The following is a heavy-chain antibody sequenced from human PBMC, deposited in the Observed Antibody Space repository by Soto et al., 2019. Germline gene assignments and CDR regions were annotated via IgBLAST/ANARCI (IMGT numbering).Heavy chain of an antibody. CDR1: GGSFSGYY. J-gene: IGHJ6*03. CDR3: ARGRYSTRNYYYYYYMDV. D-gene: IGHD2-2*01. CDR2: INHSGST. Sequence: PSETLSLTCAVYGGSFSGYYWSWIRQPPGKGLEWIGEINHSGSTNYNPSLKSRVTISVDTSKNQFSLKLSSVTAADTAVYYCARGRYSTRNYYYYYYMDVWGKGTTVTVSS. V-gene: IGHV4-34*01.